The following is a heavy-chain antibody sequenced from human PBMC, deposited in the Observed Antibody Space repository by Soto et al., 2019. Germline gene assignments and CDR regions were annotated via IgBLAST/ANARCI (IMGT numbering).Heavy chain of an antibody. D-gene: IGHD5-18*01. V-gene: IGHV1-69*13. CDR2: IIPVFGTP. J-gene: IGHJ6*02. CDR1: GGTFSSHA. Sequence: SVKVSCKASGGTFSSHAISWVRQAPGQGLEWMGGIIPVFGTPNYAQKFQGRVTITADESTTTAYMELSSLRSEDTAVYYCARDQGYSRGGAGYYYGMDVWGQGTTVTVSS. CDR3: ARDQGYSRGGAGYYYGMDV.